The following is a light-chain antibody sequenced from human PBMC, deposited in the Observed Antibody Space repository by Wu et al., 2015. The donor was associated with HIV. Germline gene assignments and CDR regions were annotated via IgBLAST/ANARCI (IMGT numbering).Light chain of an antibody. CDR1: QDINNF. V-gene: IGKV1-17*03. Sequence: DIQMTQSPSAMSASVGDRVTITCRASQDINNFLAWFQQKPGKVPKRLIYGATTLQSGVPSRFSGNRSGTEFTLSISSLQPEDSATYYCLQHNTYPHTFGPRDQG. CDR2: GAT. CDR3: LQHNTYPHT. J-gene: IGKJ1*01.